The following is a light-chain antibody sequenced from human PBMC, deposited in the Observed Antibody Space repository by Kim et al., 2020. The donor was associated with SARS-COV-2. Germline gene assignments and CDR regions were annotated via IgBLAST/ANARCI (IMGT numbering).Light chain of an antibody. CDR1: SSNIGAGYD. V-gene: IGLV1-40*01. CDR2: GNS. Sequence: GQRVTISCTGSSSNIGAGYDVHWYQQIPGTAPKLLIYGNSNRPSGVPDRFSGSKSGTSASLAITGLQAVDEADYYCQSYDSSLTCVFGTGTKVTVL. J-gene: IGLJ1*01. CDR3: QSYDSSLTCV.